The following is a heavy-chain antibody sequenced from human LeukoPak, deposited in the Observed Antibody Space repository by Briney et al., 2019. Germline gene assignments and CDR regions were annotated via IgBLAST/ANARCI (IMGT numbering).Heavy chain of an antibody. CDR3: ARGNYYGSGRLSNWFDP. CDR2: INPNSGGT. CDR1: GYTFTGYY. Sequence: GASVKVSCTASGYTFTGYYMHWVRQAPGQGLEWIGWINPNSGGTNYAQKFQGRVTMTRDTSISTAYMELSRLRSDDTAVYYCARGNYYGSGRLSNWFDPWGQGTLVTVSS. V-gene: IGHV1-2*02. J-gene: IGHJ5*02. D-gene: IGHD3-10*01.